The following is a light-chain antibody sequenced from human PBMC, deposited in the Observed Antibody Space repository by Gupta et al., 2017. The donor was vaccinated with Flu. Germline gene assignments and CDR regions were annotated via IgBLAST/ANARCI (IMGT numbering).Light chain of an antibody. Sequence: QSGLTQPPSASGTPGQSVIFPFFGSESNIRRSIVDWYQQLPGTAPKLLAFGNNHRPSGVPDRFSASKSGTSASLVISGLQSEDEADYYCAAWDDSVNDWLFGGGTKVTVL. CDR1: ESNIRRSI. J-gene: IGLJ3*02. CDR3: AAWDDSVNDWL. V-gene: IGLV1-44*01. CDR2: GNN.